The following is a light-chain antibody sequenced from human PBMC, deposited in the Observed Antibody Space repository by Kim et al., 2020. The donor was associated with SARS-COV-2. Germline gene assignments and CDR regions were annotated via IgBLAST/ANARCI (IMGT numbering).Light chain of an antibody. V-gene: IGLV2-8*01. Sequence: GQSVTISCTGTSSDVGAYNYVSWYQQHPGKAPKLIIFDVTKRPSGVPDRFSGSKSGNTASLTVSGLQPEDEGDYHCSSYAGSNIVIFGGGTQLTVL. CDR1: SSDVGAYNY. CDR3: SSYAGSNIVI. J-gene: IGLJ2*01. CDR2: DVT.